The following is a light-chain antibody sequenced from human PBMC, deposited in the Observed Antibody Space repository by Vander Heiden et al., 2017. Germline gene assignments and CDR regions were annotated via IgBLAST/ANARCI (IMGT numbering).Light chain of an antibody. Sequence: QSALTQPASVSGSPGQSITLSCTGTSSDVGSYNLVSWYQQHPGKDPKLMIYEGSKRPSGFSNRFSGSKSGNTASLTISGLQAEDEADYYCCSYAGSSTFGVFGGGTKLTGL. V-gene: IGLV2-23*03. CDR3: CSYAGSSTFGV. J-gene: IGLJ2*01. CDR1: SSDVGSYNL. CDR2: EGS.